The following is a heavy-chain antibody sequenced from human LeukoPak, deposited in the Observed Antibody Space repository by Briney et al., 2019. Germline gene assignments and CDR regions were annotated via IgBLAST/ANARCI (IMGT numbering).Heavy chain of an antibody. V-gene: IGHV3-23*01. Sequence: GSLRLSCAASGFTFSSYAMSWVRQAPGKGLEWVSAISGSGGSTYYADSVKGRFTISRDNSKNTLYLQMNSLRAEDTAVYYCAKSQREYSSGWYEGVDYWGQGTLSQSPQ. CDR2: ISGSGGST. CDR1: GFTFSSYA. D-gene: IGHD6-19*01. J-gene: IGHJ4*02. CDR3: AKSQREYSSGWYEGVDY.